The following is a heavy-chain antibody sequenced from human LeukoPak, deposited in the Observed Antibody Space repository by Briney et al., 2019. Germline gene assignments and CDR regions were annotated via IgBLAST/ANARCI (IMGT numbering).Heavy chain of an antibody. CDR2: IGTAGDT. CDR1: GFTFGSYD. D-gene: IGHD2-15*01. CDR3: AREYCSGGSCYSSFDY. J-gene: IGHJ4*02. V-gene: IGHV3-13*01. Sequence: GGSLRLSCAASGFTFGSYDMHWVRQATGKGLEWVSAIGTAGDTYYPGSVKGRFTISRENAKNSLYLQMNSLRAGDTAVYYCAREYCSGGSCYSSFDYWGQGTLVTVSS.